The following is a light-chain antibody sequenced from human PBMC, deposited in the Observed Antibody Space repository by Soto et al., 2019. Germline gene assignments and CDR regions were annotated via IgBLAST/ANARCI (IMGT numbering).Light chain of an antibody. V-gene: IGKV1-5*03. CDR3: QQYERYPMT. Sequence: DSQMTQYPATLSASVGDRVTITSRASQSISSWLAWYQQKPGKAPKLLISKASTLQSGVPPRFSGSGYGTEFTLTISSLQPGDFATYYCQQYERYPMTFGGGTKVEIK. CDR1: QSISSW. CDR2: KAS. J-gene: IGKJ4*01.